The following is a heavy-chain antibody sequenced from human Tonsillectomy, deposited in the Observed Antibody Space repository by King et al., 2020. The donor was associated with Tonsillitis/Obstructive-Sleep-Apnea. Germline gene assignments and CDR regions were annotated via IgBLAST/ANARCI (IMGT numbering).Heavy chain of an antibody. Sequence: VQLVEAGGGLVKPGGSLRLSCAASGVTFSSYSMNWVRQAPGKGLEWVASISSSSSYIYYAYSVKGRFTISRYNAKNLLFLQMNRLRAEDTAVYYCARDSRVVAATRNDYWGQGTLVTVSS. CDR1: GVTFSSYS. J-gene: IGHJ4*02. V-gene: IGHV3-21*01. CDR2: ISSSSSYI. CDR3: ARDSRVVAATRNDY. D-gene: IGHD2-15*01.